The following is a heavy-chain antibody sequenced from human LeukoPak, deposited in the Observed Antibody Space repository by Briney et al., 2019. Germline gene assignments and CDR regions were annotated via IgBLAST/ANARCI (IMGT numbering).Heavy chain of an antibody. D-gene: IGHD6-13*01. CDR3: ARDRSSSWYYSLYYYGMDV. J-gene: IGHJ6*02. Sequence: ASVKVSCKASGYTFTGYYMHWVRQAPGQGLEWMGWINPNSGGTNYAQKLQGRVTMTRDTSISTAYMELSRLRSDDTAVHYCARDRSSSWYYSLYYYGMDVWGQGTTVTVSS. CDR2: INPNSGGT. CDR1: GYTFTGYY. V-gene: IGHV1-2*02.